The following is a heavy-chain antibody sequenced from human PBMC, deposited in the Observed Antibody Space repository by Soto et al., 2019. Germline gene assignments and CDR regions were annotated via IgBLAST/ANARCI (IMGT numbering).Heavy chain of an antibody. CDR3: ANDPSGRRPLPEV. V-gene: IGHV2-5*01. D-gene: IGHD1-26*01. CDR2: IYWNDDK. CDR1: LFSLSTSGVG. Sequence: SVPTLVNPAHSLTLTFSFSLFSLSTSGVGVGWIRQPPGKAPEWLGIIYWNDDKRYSPSMKTRVTITNENSRNQVVITMTSVEHDDQAKYYPANDPSGRRPLPEVWGPGTTVKVYS. J-gene: IGHJ6*01.